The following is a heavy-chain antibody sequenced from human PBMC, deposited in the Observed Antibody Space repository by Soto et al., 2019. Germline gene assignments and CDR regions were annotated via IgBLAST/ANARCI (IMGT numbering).Heavy chain of an antibody. CDR3: AGDSVWFGGPGYFDY. CDR1: GGSISSYY. V-gene: IGHV4-59*01. Sequence: SSETLSLTCTVSGGSISSYYWSWIRQPPGKGLEWIGYIYYSGSTNYNPSLKSRVTISVDTSKNQFSLKLSSVTAADTAVYYCAGDSVWFGGPGYFDYWGQGTLVTVSS. D-gene: IGHD3-10*01. J-gene: IGHJ4*02. CDR2: IYYSGST.